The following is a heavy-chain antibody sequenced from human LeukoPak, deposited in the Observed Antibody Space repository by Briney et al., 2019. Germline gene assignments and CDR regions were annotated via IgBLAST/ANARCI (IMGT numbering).Heavy chain of an antibody. V-gene: IGHV4-61*02. CDR1: GGSISSGSYY. CDR2: IYTSGST. CDR3: AREKDEDWYFDL. J-gene: IGHJ2*01. Sequence: PSETLSLTCTVSGGSISSGSYYWSWIRQPAGKGLEWIGRIYTSGSTNYNPSLKSRVTISVDTSKNQFSLKLSSVTAADTAVYYCAREKDEDWYFDLWGRGTLVTVSS.